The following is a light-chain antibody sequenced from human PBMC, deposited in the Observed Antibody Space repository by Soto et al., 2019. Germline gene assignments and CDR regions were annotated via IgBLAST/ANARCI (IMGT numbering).Light chain of an antibody. CDR1: QSVSSN. Sequence: EIVMTQSPATLSVSPGERATLSCRASQSVSSNLAWYQQKPGQAPRLLIYGASTRATGIPARLSGSESGTEFTLTISSLQSEDFAVYYCQQYNNWPPTFGQGTKVDIK. CDR3: QQYNNWPPT. V-gene: IGKV3-15*01. CDR2: GAS. J-gene: IGKJ1*01.